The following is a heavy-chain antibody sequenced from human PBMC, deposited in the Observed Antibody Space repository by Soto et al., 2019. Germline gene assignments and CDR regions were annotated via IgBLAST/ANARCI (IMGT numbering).Heavy chain of an antibody. CDR3: ARDQLMTLVRFSYGMDV. V-gene: IGHV6-1*01. CDR1: GDSVSSNRSA. D-gene: IGHD6-13*01. Sequence: SQALSLPCAISGDSVSSNRSACNFIRQSPSRGLELLGRTYYRSKWYNDYAVSVKSRITINPDTSKNQFSLQLNSVTPEDTAVYYCARDQLMTLVRFSYGMDVWGQGTTVTVSS. CDR2: TYYRSKWYN. J-gene: IGHJ6*02.